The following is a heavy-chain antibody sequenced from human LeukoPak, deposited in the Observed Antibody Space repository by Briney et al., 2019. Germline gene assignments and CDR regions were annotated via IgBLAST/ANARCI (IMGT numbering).Heavy chain of an antibody. D-gene: IGHD2-2*01. J-gene: IGHJ6*02. V-gene: IGHV3-23*01. Sequence: GGSLRLSCAASGFTFSSYAMSWVRQAPGKGLEWVSAISGSGGSTYYADSVKGRFTISRDNSKNTLYLQMNSLRAEDTAVYYCAKYQLEDYYYYYGMDAWGQGTTVTVSS. CDR2: ISGSGGST. CDR1: GFTFSSYA. CDR3: AKYQLEDYYYYYGMDA.